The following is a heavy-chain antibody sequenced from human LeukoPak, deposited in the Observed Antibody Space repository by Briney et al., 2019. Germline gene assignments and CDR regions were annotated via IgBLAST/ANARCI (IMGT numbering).Heavy chain of an antibody. CDR1: GGSISSYF. J-gene: IGHJ3*02. V-gene: IGHV4-4*07. CDR3: AREQGLTMIEGGDAFDI. Sequence: SETLSLTCIVSGGSISSYFWNWIRQPAGKGLEWIGRIYASGNTNYNPSLKSRLSMSIDTSNNQFSLRLSSVTAADTAVYYCAREQGLTMIEGGDAFDIWGQGTMVTVPS. D-gene: IGHD3-22*01. CDR2: IYASGNT.